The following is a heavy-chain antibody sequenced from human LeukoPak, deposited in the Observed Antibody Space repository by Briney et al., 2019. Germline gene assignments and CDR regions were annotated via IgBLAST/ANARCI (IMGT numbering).Heavy chain of an antibody. CDR3: ARTYDYGADYYYYGMDV. CDR2: IYYSGST. J-gene: IGHJ6*02. D-gene: IGHD4-17*01. Sequence: SQTLSLTCTVSGGSISSGGYYRSWIRQHPGKGLEWIGYIYYSGSTYYNPSLKSRVTISVDTSKNQFSLKLSSVTAADTAVYYCARTYDYGADYYYYGMDVWGQGTTVTVSS. V-gene: IGHV4-31*03. CDR1: GGSISSGGYY.